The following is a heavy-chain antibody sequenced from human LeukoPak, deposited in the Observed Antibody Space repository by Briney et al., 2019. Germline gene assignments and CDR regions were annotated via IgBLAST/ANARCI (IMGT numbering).Heavy chain of an antibody. CDR2: INPKSGGT. V-gene: IGHV1-2*06. CDR3: AISTSPYVIEVWTNGPLDY. Sequence: ASVKVSCKASGYTFTGYYMHWVRQAPGQGLEWMGRINPKSGGTNYAQEFQGRVTMTRDTSNNTAHMEPSRVRSDDTAVYYCAISTSPYVIEVWTNGPLDYWGQGTLVTVSS. CDR1: GYTFTGYY. J-gene: IGHJ4*02. D-gene: IGHD3-22*01.